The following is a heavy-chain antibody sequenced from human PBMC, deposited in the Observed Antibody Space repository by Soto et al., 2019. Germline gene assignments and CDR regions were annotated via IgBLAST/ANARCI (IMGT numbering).Heavy chain of an antibody. D-gene: IGHD5-12*01. J-gene: IGHJ4*02. CDR2: IFSSGST. V-gene: IGHV4-4*07. CDR1: GGSINTFY. Sequence: TSETLSLTCTVSGGSINTFYWSWVRQPAGKGLEWIGRIFSSGSTSFNPSLESRVAMSVDTSKNHFSLNLSSVNAADMAVYYCAREGSYSAYNFAHGIQLWSFDFWGQGALVTVSS. CDR3: AREGSYSAYNFAHGIQLWSFDF.